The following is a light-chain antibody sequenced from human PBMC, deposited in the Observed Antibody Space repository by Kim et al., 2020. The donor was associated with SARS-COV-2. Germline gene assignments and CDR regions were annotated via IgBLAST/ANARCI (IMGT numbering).Light chain of an antibody. CDR2: DAS. V-gene: IGKV3-11*01. CDR1: QSVGSY. J-gene: IGKJ5*01. Sequence: PGDRATLSCRASQSVGSYFAWYQQRPGQPPRLLIYDASVRATGVPARFRGSGYGTDFTLTIDSLEPEDFVLYYCHHRSDWPRGAFDQGTRLE. CDR3: HHRSDWPRGA.